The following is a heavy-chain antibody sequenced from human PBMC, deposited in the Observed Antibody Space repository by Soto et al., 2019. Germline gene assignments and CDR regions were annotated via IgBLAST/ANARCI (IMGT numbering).Heavy chain of an antibody. CDR3: ARGVYDFWSGNPKGLDY. J-gene: IGHJ4*02. D-gene: IGHD3-3*01. CDR2: IRSKANSYAT. CDR1: GFTFSGSA. Sequence: EVQLVESGGGLVQPGESLKLSCAASGFTFSGSAMHWVRQASGKGLEWVVRIRSKANSYATAYAVSVKGRFTISRDDSRNTAYLQMNSLKTEDTAVYYCARGVYDFWSGNPKGLDYWGQGTVVTVSS. V-gene: IGHV3-73*02.